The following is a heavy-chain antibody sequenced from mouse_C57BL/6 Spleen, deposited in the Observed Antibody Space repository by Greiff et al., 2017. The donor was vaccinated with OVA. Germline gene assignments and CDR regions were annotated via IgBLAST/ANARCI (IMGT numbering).Heavy chain of an antibody. J-gene: IGHJ2*01. D-gene: IGHD4-1*02. CDR1: GYTFTSYW. Sequence: QVQLQQPGAELVRPGSSVKLSCKASGYTFTSYWMDWVKQRPGQGLEWIGNIYPSDSETHYNQKFKDKATLTVDKSSSTAYMQLSSLTSEDSAVYYCVATGPEYYLDYWGQGTTLTVSS. CDR3: VATGPEYYLDY. CDR2: IYPSDSET. V-gene: IGHV1-61*01.